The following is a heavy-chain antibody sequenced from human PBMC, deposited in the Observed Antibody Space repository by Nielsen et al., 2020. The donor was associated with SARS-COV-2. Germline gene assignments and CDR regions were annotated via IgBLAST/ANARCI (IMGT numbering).Heavy chain of an antibody. Sequence: GGSLTLSCVASGFTFSKAWMSWVRQAQGKGLGWVGRSKRKIDGGTTDSAAPVKDRFSISRDDSKNTVYLDMSSLRTEDTAVYYCATARYCSRTSSSAGTHMFDPWGQGTQVIVSS. CDR3: ATARYCSRTSSSAGTHMFDP. J-gene: IGHJ5*02. V-gene: IGHV3-15*01. CDR2: SKRKIDGGTT. D-gene: IGHD2-2*01. CDR1: GFTFSKAW.